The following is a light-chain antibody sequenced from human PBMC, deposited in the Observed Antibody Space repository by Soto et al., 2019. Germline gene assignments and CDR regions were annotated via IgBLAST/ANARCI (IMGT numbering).Light chain of an antibody. CDR2: SNN. Sequence: QSVLTQPPSASGTPGQRVTISCSGSSSNIGSTTVAWYQQLPQTAPKLLVHSNNERPSGVPDRFSGAKSGTSASLVISGLQSDAEADFYCAAWDDSLSGTVFGGGTKLTVL. J-gene: IGLJ3*02. CDR1: SSNIGSTT. V-gene: IGLV1-44*01. CDR3: AAWDDSLSGTV.